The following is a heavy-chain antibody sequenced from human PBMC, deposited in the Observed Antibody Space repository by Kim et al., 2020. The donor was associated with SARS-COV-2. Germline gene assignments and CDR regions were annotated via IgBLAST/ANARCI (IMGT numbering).Heavy chain of an antibody. CDR3: ARRHCSSTSCYFSSGWFDP. CDR1: GYSFTSYW. Sequence: GESLKISCKGSGYSFTSYWIGWVRQMPGKGLEWMGIIYPGDSDTRYSPSFQGQVTISADKSISTAYLQWSSLKASDTAMSYCARRHCSSTSCYFSSGWFDPWGQGTLVTVSS. D-gene: IGHD2-2*01. J-gene: IGHJ5*02. CDR2: IYPGDSDT. V-gene: IGHV5-51*01.